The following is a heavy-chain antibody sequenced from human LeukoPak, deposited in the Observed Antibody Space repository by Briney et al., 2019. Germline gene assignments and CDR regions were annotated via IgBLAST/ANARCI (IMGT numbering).Heavy chain of an antibody. CDR3: ARDGYSGSYYRLYYFFMDV. CDR1: GFTFSSYG. CDR2: ISGSGDNM. D-gene: IGHD1-26*01. J-gene: IGHJ6*03. Sequence: PGGSLRLSCEASGFTFSSYGMTWVRQAPGKGLEWVSSISGSGDNMDYADSVKGRFTISRDNSENTLYLQMNSLRGEDTAVYYCARDGYSGSYYRLYYFFMDVWGKGTTVTVSS. V-gene: IGHV3-23*01.